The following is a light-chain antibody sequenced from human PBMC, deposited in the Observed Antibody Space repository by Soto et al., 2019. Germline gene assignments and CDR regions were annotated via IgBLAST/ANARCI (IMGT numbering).Light chain of an antibody. Sequence: DSQMPQSPSSLSASVGDRVTITCRASQSISSYLNWYQQKPGKAPKLLIYAASSLQSGVPSRFSGSASGTYFTLTISSLQPEDFATYYCQQASSFPLTFGQGTRLEIK. J-gene: IGKJ5*01. CDR2: AAS. V-gene: IGKV1-39*01. CDR3: QQASSFPLT. CDR1: QSISSY.